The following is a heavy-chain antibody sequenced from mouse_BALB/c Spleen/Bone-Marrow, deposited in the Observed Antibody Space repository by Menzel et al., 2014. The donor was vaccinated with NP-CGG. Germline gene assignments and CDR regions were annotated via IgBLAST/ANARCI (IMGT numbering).Heavy chain of an antibody. CDR3: GRGAYYYGSSYYFDD. D-gene: IGHD1-1*01. J-gene: IGHJ2*01. CDR1: GYSFTGYF. V-gene: IGHV1-37*01. CDR2: INPYNGDT. Sequence: VQLQQSGPELVKPGASVKISCKASGYSFTGYFMNWVKQSHGKSLEWVGRINPYNGDTFYNQKFKGKATLTVDKSSSTAHMELLSLTSEDSAVYYCGRGAYYYGSSYYFDDWGQGPTLTVSS.